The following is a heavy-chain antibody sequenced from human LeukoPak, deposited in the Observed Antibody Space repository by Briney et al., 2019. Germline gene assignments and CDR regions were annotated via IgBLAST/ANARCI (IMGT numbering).Heavy chain of an antibody. CDR2: ISYDGTNK. Sequence: PGGSLRLSCAASGFTFNSYAMHWVRQAPGKGLEWVAFISYDGTNKYYAESVKGRFTISRDNPKNTLYVQMNSLRVEDTAVYYCARSRPYCSSARCFFGAFDIWGQGTMVTVSS. CDR1: GFTFNSYA. D-gene: IGHD2-2*01. CDR3: ARSRPYCSSARCFFGAFDI. V-gene: IGHV3-30-3*01. J-gene: IGHJ3*02.